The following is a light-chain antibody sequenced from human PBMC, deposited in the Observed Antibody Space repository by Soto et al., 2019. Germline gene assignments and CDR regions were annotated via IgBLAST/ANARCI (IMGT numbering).Light chain of an antibody. Sequence: EIAMTQAPATLSVSPGEGANLSCRASQSISDTLAWYQQKPGQAPRLLIYDASNRATGIPARFSGSGSGTDFTLTISSLEPEDFAVYYCQQRSNWPYITFGQGTRLEIK. CDR3: QQRSNWPYIT. J-gene: IGKJ5*01. CDR1: QSISDT. V-gene: IGKV3-11*01. CDR2: DAS.